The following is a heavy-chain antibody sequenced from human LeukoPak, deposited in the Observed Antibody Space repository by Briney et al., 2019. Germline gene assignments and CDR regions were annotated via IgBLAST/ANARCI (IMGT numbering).Heavy chain of an antibody. J-gene: IGHJ4*02. CDR1: GFTVNSNY. CDR3: ARVTYGSGTYGAFDY. CDR2: IYSGDRP. V-gene: IGHV3-66*01. Sequence: GGSLRLSCAASGFTVNSNYMNWVRQAPGKGLEWVSVIYSGDRPYYADSVKGRFTISRDNSKNTLYLQMNSLRAEDTAVYYCARVTYGSGTYGAFDYWGQGTLVTVSS. D-gene: IGHD3-10*01.